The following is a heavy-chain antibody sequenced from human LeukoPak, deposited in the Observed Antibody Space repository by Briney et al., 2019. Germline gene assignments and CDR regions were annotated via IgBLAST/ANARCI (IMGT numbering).Heavy chain of an antibody. Sequence: PGGSLRLSCAASGFTFSGSVMHWVRQASGKGLEWVGRIRSKANSYATAYAASVKGRFTISRDDSKNTAYLQMNSLKTEDTAVYYCTTILIAVAGTRHDYWGQGTLVTVSS. CDR1: GFTFSGSV. CDR2: IRSKANSYAT. D-gene: IGHD6-19*01. V-gene: IGHV3-73*01. CDR3: TTILIAVAGTRHDY. J-gene: IGHJ4*02.